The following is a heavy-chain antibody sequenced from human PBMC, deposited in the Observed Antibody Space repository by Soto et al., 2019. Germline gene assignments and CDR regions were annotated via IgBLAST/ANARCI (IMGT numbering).Heavy chain of an antibody. V-gene: IGHV3-23*01. CDR2: VGGSDTDK. J-gene: IGHJ3*02. Sequence: EVQLLESGGGVVQPGGSLRLSCGASGFTFSAYAMSWVRQAPGKGLQWVSGVGGSDTDKHYADSVRGRFTVPRDNSKNTLYLQMNSLRADDTAVYYCAKDATAVNGVWDPFDMWGQGTEVTVSS. D-gene: IGHD2-8*01. CDR3: AKDATAVNGVWDPFDM. CDR1: GFTFSAYA.